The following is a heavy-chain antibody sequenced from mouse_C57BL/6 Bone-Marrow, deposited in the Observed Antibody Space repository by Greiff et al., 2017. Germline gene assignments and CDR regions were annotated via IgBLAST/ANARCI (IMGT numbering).Heavy chain of an antibody. CDR3: AREGWLRRRPLFDY. Sequence: VQLKQSGPELVKPGASVKISCKASGYTFTDYYINWVKQRPGQGLEWIGWIFPGSGSTYYNEKFKGKATLTVDKSSSTAYMLLSSLTSEDSAVXFCAREGWLRRRPLFDYWGQGTTLTVSS. D-gene: IGHD2-2*01. V-gene: IGHV1-75*01. CDR1: GYTFTDYY. CDR2: IFPGSGST. J-gene: IGHJ2*01.